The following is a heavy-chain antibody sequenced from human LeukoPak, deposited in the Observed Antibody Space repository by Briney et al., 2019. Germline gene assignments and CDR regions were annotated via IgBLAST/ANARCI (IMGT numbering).Heavy chain of an antibody. V-gene: IGHV3-66*01. Sequence: GGSLRLSCAASGFTVSSNYMSWVRQAPGKGLEWVSVIYSGGSTYYAASVKGRFTISRDNSKNTLYLQMNSLRAEDTAVYYCATTSYYDFWSGLHYGMDVWGQGTTVTVSS. CDR3: ATTSYYDFWSGLHYGMDV. CDR2: IYSGGST. J-gene: IGHJ6*02. D-gene: IGHD3-3*01. CDR1: GFTVSSNY.